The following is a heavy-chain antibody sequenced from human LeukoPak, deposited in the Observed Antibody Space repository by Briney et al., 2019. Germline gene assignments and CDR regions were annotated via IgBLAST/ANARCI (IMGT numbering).Heavy chain of an antibody. Sequence: GGSLRLSCAASGFTFSSYGMSWVRQAPGKGLEWVAVISYDGSNKYYADSVKGRFTISRDNSKNTLYLQMNSLRAEDTAVYYCARDSIVVVVAATPSYYYMDVWGKGTTVTVSS. V-gene: IGHV3-30*03. J-gene: IGHJ6*03. CDR3: ARDSIVVVVAATPSYYYMDV. D-gene: IGHD2-15*01. CDR2: ISYDGSNK. CDR1: GFTFSSYG.